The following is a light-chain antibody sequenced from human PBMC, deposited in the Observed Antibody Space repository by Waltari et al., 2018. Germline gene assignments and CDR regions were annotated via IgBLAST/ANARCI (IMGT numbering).Light chain of an antibody. CDR2: DAS. V-gene: IGLV2-14*03. CDR3: SSYTTSRTWV. Sequence: QSALPQPASVSGSPGQSLTISCLGSSSDVGASKYVSWFQQHPGKAPKLIIYDASTRPSGTSDRFSGSKSGNTASLTISGLQAEDEADYYCSSYTTSRTWVFGGGTKLTVL. CDR1: SSDVGASKY. J-gene: IGLJ3*02.